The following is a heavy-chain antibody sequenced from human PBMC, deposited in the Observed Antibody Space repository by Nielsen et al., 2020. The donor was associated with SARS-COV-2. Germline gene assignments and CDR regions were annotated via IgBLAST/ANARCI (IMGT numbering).Heavy chain of an antibody. D-gene: IGHD4/OR15-4a*01. V-gene: IGHV3-9*01. J-gene: IGHJ4*02. CDR3: ARVGSYGDPEYLDY. Sequence: SLKISCVASGFTFDDYALHWVRQAPGKGLEWVSGISWNSGSIAYADSVEGRFTISRDNAKNYLYLQMNSLRVEDTAVYYCARVGSYGDPEYLDYWGQGALVTVSS. CDR1: GFTFDDYA. CDR2: ISWNSGSI.